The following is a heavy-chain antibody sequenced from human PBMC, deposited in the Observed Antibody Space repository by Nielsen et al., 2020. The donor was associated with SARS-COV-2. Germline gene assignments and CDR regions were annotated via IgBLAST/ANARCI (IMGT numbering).Heavy chain of an antibody. J-gene: IGHJ2*01. Sequence: GESLKISCAASGFSFSSYAMSWVRQAPGKGLEWVSAISGSGGSTYYADSVKGRFTISRDNSKNTLYLQMNSLRAEDTAVYYCAKAHIVVVTAIIGGYFDLWGRGTLVTVSS. CDR1: GFSFSSYA. D-gene: IGHD2-21*02. CDR2: ISGSGGST. V-gene: IGHV3-23*01. CDR3: AKAHIVVVTAIIGGYFDL.